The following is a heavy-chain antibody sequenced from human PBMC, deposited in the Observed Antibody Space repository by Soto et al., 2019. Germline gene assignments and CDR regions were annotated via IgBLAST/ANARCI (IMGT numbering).Heavy chain of an antibody. CDR2: INHSGST. D-gene: IGHD3-22*01. CDR3: ARVLLYYDSSGYPFDY. CDR1: GGSFSGYY. V-gene: IGHV4-34*01. Sequence: PSETLSLTCAVYGGSFSGYYWSWIRQPPGKGLEWIGEINHSGSTNYNPSLKSRVTISVDTSKNQFSLKLSSVTAADTAVYYCARVLLYYDSSGYPFDYWGQGTLVTSPQ. J-gene: IGHJ4*02.